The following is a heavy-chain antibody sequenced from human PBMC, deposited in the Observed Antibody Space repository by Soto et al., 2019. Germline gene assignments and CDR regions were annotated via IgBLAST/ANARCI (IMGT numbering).Heavy chain of an antibody. D-gene: IGHD1-1*01. Sequence: SVKVSCKASGGTFSSYAISWVRQAPGQGLEWMGGIIPIFGTANYAQKFQGRVTITADESTSTAYMELSSLRSEDTAVYYCAQGGRSVRPAFDIWGQGTMVTVSS. V-gene: IGHV1-69*13. CDR2: IIPIFGTA. CDR1: GGTFSSYA. CDR3: AQGGRSVRPAFDI. J-gene: IGHJ3*02.